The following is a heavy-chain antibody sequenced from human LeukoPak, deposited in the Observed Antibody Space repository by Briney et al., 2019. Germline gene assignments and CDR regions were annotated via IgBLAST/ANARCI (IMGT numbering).Heavy chain of an antibody. J-gene: IGHJ4*02. CDR1: GYTFITHW. V-gene: IGHV5-51*01. D-gene: IGHD2-21*01. Sequence: GESLKISCKVSGYTFITHWIAWVRQMPGKGLEWMGIVSPADSDTKYSPSFQGQVIISADKSINTAYLQWSSLKASDSAMYYCARMGGDPLDYWGQGTLGTVSS. CDR2: VSPADSDT. CDR3: ARMGGDPLDY.